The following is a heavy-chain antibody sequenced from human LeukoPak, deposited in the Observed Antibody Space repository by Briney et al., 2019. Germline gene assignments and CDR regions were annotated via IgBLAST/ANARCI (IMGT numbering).Heavy chain of an antibody. V-gene: IGHV4-34*01. CDR1: GGSFSGYY. J-gene: IGHJ4*02. CDR2: INHSGST. Sequence: SETLSLTCAVYGGSFSGYYWSWIRQPPGKGLEWIGEINHSGSTNYNPSLKSRVTISVDTSKNKFSLKLSSVTAADTAVYYCARAVLGGGYGYFDYWGQGTLVTVSS. CDR3: ARAVLGGGYGYFDY. D-gene: IGHD5-12*01.